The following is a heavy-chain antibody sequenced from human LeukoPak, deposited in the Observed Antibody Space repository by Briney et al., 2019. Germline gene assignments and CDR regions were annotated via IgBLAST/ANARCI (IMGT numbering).Heavy chain of an antibody. CDR2: MYVDGRTT. J-gene: IGHJ4*02. CDR3: IRYFLSPGL. Sequence: GGSLRLSCVASGFTFSNYWMHWVRQPPGKGLVWVSRMYVDGRTTNYADSVKGRFTISRDNAKNTVYLEMNSQSVEDTATYYWIRYFLSPGLWGQGTLVT. CDR1: GFTFSNYW. V-gene: IGHV3-74*01. D-gene: IGHD3-9*01.